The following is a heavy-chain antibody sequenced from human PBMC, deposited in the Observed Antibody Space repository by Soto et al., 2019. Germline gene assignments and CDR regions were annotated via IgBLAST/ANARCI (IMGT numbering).Heavy chain of an antibody. Sequence: GGSLRLSCAASGFTFSSYGMHWVRQAPGKGLEWVAVISYDGSNKYYADSVKGRFTISRDNSKNTLYLQMNSLRAEDTAVYYCAKDLGCSGGSCYWGYYYYGMDVWGQGTTVTVSS. V-gene: IGHV3-30*18. CDR2: ISYDGSNK. D-gene: IGHD2-15*01. CDR3: AKDLGCSGGSCYWGYYYYGMDV. J-gene: IGHJ6*02. CDR1: GFTFSSYG.